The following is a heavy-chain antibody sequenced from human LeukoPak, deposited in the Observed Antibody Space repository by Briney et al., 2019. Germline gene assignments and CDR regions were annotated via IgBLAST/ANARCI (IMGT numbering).Heavy chain of an antibody. Sequence: SGPALVKPTQTLTLTCTFSGFSLNTGGMCVNWIRQTPGRALELLARIDWTDDKHYRPSLKTRLTISKDTSKNQVVLTMTNMDPVDTATYYCARSVYGTPVDYWGQGTLVTVSS. CDR1: GFSLNTGGMC. CDR2: IDWTDDK. CDR3: ARSVYGTPVDY. J-gene: IGHJ4*02. D-gene: IGHD3-16*01. V-gene: IGHV2-70*11.